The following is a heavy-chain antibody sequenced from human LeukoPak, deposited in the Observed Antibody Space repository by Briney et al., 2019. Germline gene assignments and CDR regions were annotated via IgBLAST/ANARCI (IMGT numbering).Heavy chain of an antibody. Sequence: SETLSLTCTVSGYSISSGYYWGWIRQPPGKGLEWIGSIYHSGSTYYNPSLKSRVTISVDTSKDQFSLKLSSVTAADTAVYYCARDIGGYDYIFDYWGQGTLVTVSS. CDR2: IYHSGST. CDR3: ARDIGGYDYIFDY. V-gene: IGHV4-38-2*02. CDR1: GYSISSGYY. D-gene: IGHD5-12*01. J-gene: IGHJ4*02.